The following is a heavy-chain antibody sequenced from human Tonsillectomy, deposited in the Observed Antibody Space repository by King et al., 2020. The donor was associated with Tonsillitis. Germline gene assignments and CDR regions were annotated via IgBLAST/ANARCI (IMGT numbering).Heavy chain of an antibody. V-gene: IGHV6-1*01. Sequence: VQLQQSGPGLVKPSQTLSLTCALSGDSVSSNSAAWNWIRQSPSRGLEWLGRTYYRSKWYNDYAVSVKSRITINPDTSKNQFSLQLNSVTPEDTAVYYCARAREYYDSSGYLNFDYWGQGTLVTVSS. D-gene: IGHD3-22*01. CDR3: ARAREYYDSSGYLNFDY. CDR1: GDSVSSNSAA. J-gene: IGHJ4*02. CDR2: TYYRSKWYN.